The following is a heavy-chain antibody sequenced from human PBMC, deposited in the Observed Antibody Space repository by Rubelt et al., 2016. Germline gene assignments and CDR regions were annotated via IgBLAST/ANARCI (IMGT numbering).Heavy chain of an antibody. CDR2: IYYSGST. CDR1: GGSISSYY. Sequence: QVQLQESGPGLVKPSETLSLTCTVSGGSISSYYWSWIRQPPGKGLEWIGYIYYSGSTNYNPSLKSRVTISVDTSKNQFSLKLSSVTAADTAVYYCARSLHDSSGYHIDYWGQGTLVTVSS. D-gene: IGHD3-22*01. J-gene: IGHJ4*02. CDR3: ARSLHDSSGYHIDY. V-gene: IGHV4-59*08.